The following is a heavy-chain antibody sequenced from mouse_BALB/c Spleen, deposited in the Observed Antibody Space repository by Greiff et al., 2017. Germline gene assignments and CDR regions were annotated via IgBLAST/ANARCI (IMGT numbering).Heavy chain of an antibody. CDR3: ARDEYGNYLAY. J-gene: IGHJ3*01. CDR2: ISYDGSN. V-gene: IGHV3-6*02. D-gene: IGHD2-10*02. Sequence: EVKLLESGPGLVKPSQSLSLTCSVTGYSITSGYYWNWIRQFPGNKLEWMGYISYDGSNNYNPSLKNRISITRDTSKNQFFLKLNSVTTEDTATYYCARDEYGNYLAYWGQGTLVTVSA. CDR1: GYSITSGYY.